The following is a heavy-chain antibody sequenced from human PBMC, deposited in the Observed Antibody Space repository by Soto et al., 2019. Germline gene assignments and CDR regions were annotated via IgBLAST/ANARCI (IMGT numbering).Heavy chain of an antibody. J-gene: IGHJ6*02. V-gene: IGHV6-1*01. CDR3: ARDLFRGRPDFWSGRYYYSGMDV. CDR2: TYYRSKWYN. Sequence: PSQTLSLTCAISGDSVSSNSAAWNWIRQSPSRGLEWLGRTYYRSKWYNDYAVSVKSRITINPDTSKNQFSLQLNSVTPEDTAVYYCARDLFRGRPDFWSGRYYYSGMDVWGQGTTVTVSS. D-gene: IGHD3-3*01. CDR1: GDSVSSNSAA.